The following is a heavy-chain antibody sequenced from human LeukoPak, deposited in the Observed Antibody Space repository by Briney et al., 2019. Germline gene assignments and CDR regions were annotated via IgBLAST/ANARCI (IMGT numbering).Heavy chain of an antibody. CDR1: GYTFTGYY. CDR3: ARATPTTVVVVAATGYDAFDI. V-gene: IGHV1-2*02. Sequence: GASVKVSCKASGYTFTGYYMHWVRQAPGQGLEWMGWINPNSGGTNYAQKFQGRVTMTRDTSISTAYMELSRLRSDDTAVYYCARATPTTVVVVAATGYDAFDIWGQGTMVTVSS. D-gene: IGHD2-15*01. CDR2: INPNSGGT. J-gene: IGHJ3*02.